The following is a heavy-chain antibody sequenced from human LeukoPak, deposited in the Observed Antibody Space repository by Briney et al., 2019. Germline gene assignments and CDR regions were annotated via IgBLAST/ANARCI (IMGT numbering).Heavy chain of an antibody. J-gene: IGHJ4*02. CDR3: VRGVGATGWYNVDY. CDR1: GFTFSSYD. CDR2: IGTAGDT. Sequence: GGSLRLSCAASGFTFSSYDMHWVRHATGKGLEWVSAIGTAGDTYYPGSVKGRFTISRENAKNSLYLQMNSLRAGDTAVYYCVRGVGATGWYNVDYWGQGTLVTVSS. V-gene: IGHV3-13*04. D-gene: IGHD6-19*01.